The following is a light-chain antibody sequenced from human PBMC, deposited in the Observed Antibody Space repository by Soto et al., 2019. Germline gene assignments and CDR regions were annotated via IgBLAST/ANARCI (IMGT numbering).Light chain of an antibody. CDR3: QQYYATPPN. J-gene: IGKJ3*01. Sequence: EIVLTQSPGTLSLSPGERATLSCRASQSVNINYLAWYQHKPGQPPRLLIYGTSTRATGIPDRFSGSGSGTDFILTISSLQAEDVAVYYCQQYYATPPNFGPGTKVDI. V-gene: IGKV3-20*01. CDR1: QSVNINY. CDR2: GTS.